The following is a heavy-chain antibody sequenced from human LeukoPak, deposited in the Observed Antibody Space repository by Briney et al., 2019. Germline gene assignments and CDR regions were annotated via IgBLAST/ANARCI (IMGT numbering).Heavy chain of an antibody. CDR1: GFTFSSYS. Sequence: GGSLRLSCAASGFTFSSYSMNWVRQAPGKGLEWVPSISSSSSYIYYADSVKGRFTISRGNAKNSLYLQMNSLRAEDTAVYYCARDFRATVTTPEDYWGQGTLVTVSS. CDR3: ARDFRATVTTPEDY. D-gene: IGHD4-17*01. CDR2: ISSSSSYI. V-gene: IGHV3-21*01. J-gene: IGHJ4*02.